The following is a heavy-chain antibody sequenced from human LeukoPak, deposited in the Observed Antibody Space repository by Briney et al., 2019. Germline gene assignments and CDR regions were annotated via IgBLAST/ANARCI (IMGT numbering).Heavy chain of an antibody. CDR2: IYYSGST. V-gene: IGHV4-59*12. CDR1: GGSISPYY. Sequence: SETLSLTCTVSGGSISPYYWSWIRQPPGKGLEWIGYIYYSGSTNYNPSLKSRVTISVDTSKNQFSLKLSSVTAADTAVYYCARSGYRPYNWFDPWGQGTLVTVSS. J-gene: IGHJ5*02. CDR3: ARSGYRPYNWFDP. D-gene: IGHD5-18*01.